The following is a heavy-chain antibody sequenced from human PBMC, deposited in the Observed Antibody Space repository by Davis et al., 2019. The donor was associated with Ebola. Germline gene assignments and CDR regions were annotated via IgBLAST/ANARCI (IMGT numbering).Heavy chain of an antibody. V-gene: IGHV3-23*01. CDR1: GFTFSNAW. D-gene: IGHD3-10*01. CDR3: AKGFVRGTIDY. Sequence: GESLKIFCAASGFTFSNAWMNWVRQAPGKGLEWVASISGSGGSTYYGDSVKGRFTFSRDNSKNTLYLQMNSLRAEDTAVYYCAKGFVRGTIDYWGQGTLVTVSS. CDR2: ISGSGGST. J-gene: IGHJ4*02.